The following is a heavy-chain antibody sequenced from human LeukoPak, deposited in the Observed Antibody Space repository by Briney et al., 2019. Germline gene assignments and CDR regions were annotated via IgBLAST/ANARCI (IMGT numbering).Heavy chain of an antibody. Sequence: GASVKVSCKASGGTFTSYDISWVRQAPGQGLEWMGGINPNFGTANYAQKFQGRVTITTDASTSTAYMELSSLRSEDTAVYSCASVRGYSYSFVGFLDDWGQG. V-gene: IGHV1-69*05. CDR1: GGTFTSYD. J-gene: IGHJ6*01. CDR3: ASVRGYSYSFVGFLDD. CDR2: INPNFGTA. D-gene: IGHD5-18*01.